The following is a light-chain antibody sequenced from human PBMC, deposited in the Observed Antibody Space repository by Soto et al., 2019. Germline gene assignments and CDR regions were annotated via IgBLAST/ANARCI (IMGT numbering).Light chain of an antibody. J-gene: IGKJ4*01. CDR2: GAS. CDR3: QHYGNSPLLT. CDR1: QSISSSY. V-gene: IGKV3-20*01. Sequence: EIVLTQSPGTLSLSPGERAPLYCRASQSISSSYLAWYQQKPGQAPRLLIYGASRRATGIPDRFSGSGSGTDFTLTISRLEPEDFAVYYCQHYGNSPLLTFGGGTKVQIK.